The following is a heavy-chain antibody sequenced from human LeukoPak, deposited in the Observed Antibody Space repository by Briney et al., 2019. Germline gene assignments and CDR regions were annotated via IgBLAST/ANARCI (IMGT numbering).Heavy chain of an antibody. V-gene: IGHV4-39*07. CDR3: ARDSAAYSSSWYGDNWFDP. Sequence: SETLSLTCTVSGGSISSSRYYWGWIRQPPGKGLEWIGSIYYSGSTYYNPSLKSRVTISVDTSKNQFSLKLSSVTAADTAVYYCARDSAAYSSSWYGDNWFDPWGQGTLVTVSS. J-gene: IGHJ5*02. CDR2: IYYSGST. D-gene: IGHD6-13*01. CDR1: GGSISSSRYY.